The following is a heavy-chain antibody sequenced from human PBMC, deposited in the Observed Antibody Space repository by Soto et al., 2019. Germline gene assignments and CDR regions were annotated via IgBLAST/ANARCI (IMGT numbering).Heavy chain of an antibody. CDR2: IIPIPGIA. J-gene: IGHJ4*02. CDR1: GGTFSSYT. CDR3: ARGDSSSWTGPFDY. D-gene: IGHD6-13*01. V-gene: IGHV1-69*02. Sequence: EASVKVSCKASGGTFSSYTISWVRQAPGQGLEWMGRIIPIPGIANYAQKFQGRVTITADKSTSTAYMELSSLRSEDTAVYYCARGDSSSWTGPFDYWGQGTLVTVSS.